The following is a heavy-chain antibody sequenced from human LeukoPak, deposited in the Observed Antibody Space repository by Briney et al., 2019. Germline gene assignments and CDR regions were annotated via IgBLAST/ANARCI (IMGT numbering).Heavy chain of an antibody. CDR3: ARCVPPNYYGMDV. J-gene: IGHJ6*02. V-gene: IGHV4-59*01. CDR1: GGSISSYY. D-gene: IGHD2-2*01. CDR2: IYYSGST. Sequence: PSETLSLTCTVSGGSISSYYWSWIRQPPGKGLERIGYIYYSGSTNYNPSLKSRVTISVDTSKNQFSLKLSSVTAADTAVYYCARCVPPNYYGMDVWGQGTTVTVSS.